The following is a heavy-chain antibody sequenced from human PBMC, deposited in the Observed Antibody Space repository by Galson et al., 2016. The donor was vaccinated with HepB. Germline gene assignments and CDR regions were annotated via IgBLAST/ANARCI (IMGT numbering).Heavy chain of an antibody. V-gene: IGHV3-49*03. CDR1: GFTFGDYP. J-gene: IGHJ4*02. Sequence: SLRLSCAASGFTFGDYPMSWFRQGPGQGLEFIGFIRGKVYGATTEYAASVRGRFTIFRDDARDSLYLEMNSLRDEDTAVYYCARDGGRSGDADYWGQGTLV. CDR3: ARDGGRSGDADY. D-gene: IGHD3-10*01. CDR2: IRGKVYGATT.